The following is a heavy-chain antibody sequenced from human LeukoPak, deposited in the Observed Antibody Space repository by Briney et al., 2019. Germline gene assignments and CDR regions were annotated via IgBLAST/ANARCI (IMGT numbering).Heavy chain of an antibody. Sequence: PSETLSLTCSISDDSINNDRYFWAWIRQPPGKGLEWIASINYSGRTYYNPSLNSRLIVSVDTAKRQFSLKLTSVTAADTALYFCARDIDDVGAPFDFWGQGTLVTVSS. J-gene: IGHJ4*02. CDR2: INYSGRT. D-gene: IGHD1-26*01. V-gene: IGHV4-39*07. CDR1: DDSINNDRYF. CDR3: ARDIDDVGAPFDF.